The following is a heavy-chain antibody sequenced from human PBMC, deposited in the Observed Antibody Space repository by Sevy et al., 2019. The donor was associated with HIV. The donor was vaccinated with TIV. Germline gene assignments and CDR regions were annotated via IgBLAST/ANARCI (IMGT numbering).Heavy chain of an antibody. D-gene: IGHD2-15*01. J-gene: IGHJ6*02. V-gene: IGHV3-11*04. CDR1: GFTFSDYY. CDR3: ARGYCSGGSCYGDFAMDYYYGMDV. CDR2: ISSSGSTI. Sequence: GGSLRLSCAASGFTFSDYYMSWVRQAPGKGLEWVSYISSSGSTIYYADSVKGRFTISRDNAKNSLYLQMNSLRAEDTAVYYCARGYCSGGSCYGDFAMDYYYGMDVWGQGTTVTVSS.